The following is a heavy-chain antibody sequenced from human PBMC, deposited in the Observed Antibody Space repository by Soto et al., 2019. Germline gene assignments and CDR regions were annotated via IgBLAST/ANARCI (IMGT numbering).Heavy chain of an antibody. D-gene: IGHD2-15*01. CDR3: ARDIAFDTDY. J-gene: IGHJ4*02. CDR1: GYTFNDFG. V-gene: IGHV1-18*01. CDR2: IYSKAGKM. Sequence: QVHLLQSGAEVQKPGASVKVSCKTSGYTFNDFGITWVGQAPGLGLEWLGWIYSKAGKMNFAPKFQKRVIMTTDTSTSTAFMELTNLTFDDWTIYFCARDIAFDTDYWGQGTVVTVS.